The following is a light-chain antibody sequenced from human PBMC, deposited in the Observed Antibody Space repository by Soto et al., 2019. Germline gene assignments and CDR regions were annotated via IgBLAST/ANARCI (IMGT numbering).Light chain of an antibody. J-gene: IGKJ1*01. CDR3: QQYNNWPGT. Sequence: EIVMTQSPATLSVSPGERATLSCRASQSVSSNLAWYQQKPGQAPMLLIYGASTRATGIPARFSGSGSGTEFTLTISSLQSEDFAVYYCQQYNNWPGTLGQGTKVEIK. CDR1: QSVSSN. CDR2: GAS. V-gene: IGKV3-15*01.